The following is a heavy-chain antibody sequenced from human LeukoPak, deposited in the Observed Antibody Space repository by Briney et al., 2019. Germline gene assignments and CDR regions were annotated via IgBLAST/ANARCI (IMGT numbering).Heavy chain of an antibody. J-gene: IGHJ5*02. CDR1: GGSISSYY. Sequence: SETPSLTCTVSGGSISSYYWSWIRQPPGKGLEWIGYIYTSGSTNYNPSLKSRVTISVDTSKNQFSLKLSSVTAADTAVYYCARRYVTSWFDPWGQGTLVTVSS. V-gene: IGHV4-4*09. CDR3: ARRYVTSWFDP. CDR2: IYTSGST. D-gene: IGHD1-14*01.